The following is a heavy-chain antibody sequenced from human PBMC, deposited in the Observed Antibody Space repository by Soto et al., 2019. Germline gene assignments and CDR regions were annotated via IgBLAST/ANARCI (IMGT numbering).Heavy chain of an antibody. CDR1: GGSISSGGYY. CDR3: ARALPDYIVVVTATFDY. Sequence: SETLSLTCTVSGGSISSGGYYWSWIRQHPGKGLEWIGYIYYSGSTYYNPSLKSRVTISVDTSKNQFSLKLSSVTAADTAVYYCARALPDYIVVVTATFDYWGQGPLVTVSS. CDR2: IYYSGST. J-gene: IGHJ4*02. D-gene: IGHD2-21*02. V-gene: IGHV4-31*03.